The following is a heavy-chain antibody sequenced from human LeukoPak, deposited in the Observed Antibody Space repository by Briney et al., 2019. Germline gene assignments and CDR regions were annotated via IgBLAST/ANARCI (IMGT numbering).Heavy chain of an antibody. V-gene: IGHV4-4*07. Sequence: SETLSLTCTVSGGPISSYYWSWIRQPPGKGLEWIGRVAGSGSTNYNPSLRSRATMSVDKTKNQFSLTLTAVIAADTAVYYCVREGRTGDYEGYWGPGTLVTVSS. J-gene: IGHJ4*02. CDR3: VREGRTGDYEGY. CDR2: VAGSGST. D-gene: IGHD4-17*01. CDR1: GGPISSYY.